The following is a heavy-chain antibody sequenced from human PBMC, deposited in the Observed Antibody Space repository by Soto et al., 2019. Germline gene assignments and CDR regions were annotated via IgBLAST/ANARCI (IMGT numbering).Heavy chain of an antibody. Sequence: PSETLSLTCTVSGGSISSGGYYWSWIRQHPGKGLEWIGYIYYSGSTYYNPSLKSRVTISVDTSKNQFSLKLSSVTAADTAVYYCARDEREDYSDDPTFDPWGQGTLVTVSS. J-gene: IGHJ5*02. D-gene: IGHD2-21*01. CDR1: GGSISSGGYY. V-gene: IGHV4-31*03. CDR2: IYYSGST. CDR3: ARDEREDYSDDPTFDP.